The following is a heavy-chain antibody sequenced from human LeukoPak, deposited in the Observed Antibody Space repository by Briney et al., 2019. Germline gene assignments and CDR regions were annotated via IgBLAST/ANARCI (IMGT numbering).Heavy chain of an antibody. CDR2: ITGTGGHT. V-gene: IGHV3-23*01. J-gene: IGHJ4*02. CDR1: GFTFSTYA. CDR3: AKDYRYTATHYFDY. D-gene: IGHD5-18*01. Sequence: GGSLRLSCAASGFTFSTYAMSWVRQAPGKGLEWVSAITGTGGHTYYAASVEGRFTVSRDNSKNTLYLQMNSLRAEDTAVYYCAKDYRYTATHYFDYWGQGTPVTVSS.